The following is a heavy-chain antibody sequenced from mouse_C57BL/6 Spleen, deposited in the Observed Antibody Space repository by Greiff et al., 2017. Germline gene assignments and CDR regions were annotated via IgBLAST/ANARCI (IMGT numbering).Heavy chain of an antibody. D-gene: IGHD2-5*01. CDR2: IYPGDGDT. CDR1: GYAFSSSW. Sequence: VQLQQSGPELVKPGASVKISCKASGYAFSSSWMNWVKQRPGKGLEWIGRIYPGDGDTNYNGKFKGKATLTADKSSSTAYMQLSSLTSEDSAVYFCARDHYSNYAMDYWGQGTSVTVSS. CDR3: ARDHYSNYAMDY. V-gene: IGHV1-82*01. J-gene: IGHJ4*01.